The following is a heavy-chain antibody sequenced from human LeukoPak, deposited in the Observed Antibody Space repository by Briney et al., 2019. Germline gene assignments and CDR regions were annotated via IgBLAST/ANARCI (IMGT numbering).Heavy chain of an antibody. CDR1: GGSISSSSYY. CDR3: ARGRVVITTLDY. V-gene: IGHV4-39*07. D-gene: IGHD3-22*01. CDR2: IYYSGST. Sequence: PSETLSFTGTVSGGSISSSSYYWGWIRQPPGKGLEWIGSIYYSGSTYYNPSLKSRVTISVDTSKNQFSLKLSSVTAADTAVYYCARGRVVITTLDYWGQGTLVTVSS. J-gene: IGHJ4*02.